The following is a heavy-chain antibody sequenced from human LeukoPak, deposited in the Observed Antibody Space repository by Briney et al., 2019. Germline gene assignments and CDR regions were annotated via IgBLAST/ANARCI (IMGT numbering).Heavy chain of an antibody. Sequence: SVKVSCKASGGTFSSYAISWVRQAPGQGLEWMGGIIPIFGTANYAQKFQGRVTITADESTSTAYMELSSLRSEDTAVYYCARDPAAAGPNWFDPWGQGTLVTVSS. CDR3: ARDPAAAGPNWFDP. D-gene: IGHD6-13*01. V-gene: IGHV1-69*13. CDR2: IIPIFGTA. J-gene: IGHJ5*02. CDR1: GGTFSSYA.